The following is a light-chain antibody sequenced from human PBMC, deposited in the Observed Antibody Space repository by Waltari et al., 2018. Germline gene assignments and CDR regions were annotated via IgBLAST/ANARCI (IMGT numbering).Light chain of an antibody. J-gene: IGLJ3*02. CDR2: DVS. Sequence: QSALTQPRSVSGSPGQSFTISCAGTGSDVGAFNSVSWYQQHPGKAPKLVIFDVSKRPSGVPDRFSGSKSGTSASLTVSGLQAEDEADYYCCSYAGIWVFGGGTKLTVL. CDR3: CSYAGIWV. V-gene: IGLV2-11*01. CDR1: GSDVGAFNS.